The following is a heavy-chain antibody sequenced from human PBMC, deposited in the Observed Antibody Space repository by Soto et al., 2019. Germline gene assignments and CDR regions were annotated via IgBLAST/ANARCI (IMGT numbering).Heavy chain of an antibody. CDR2: TYYRSKWYN. D-gene: IGHD3-10*01. Sequence: SLSLTCAISGDSVSSNSAAWNWIRLSPSRGLEWLGETYYRSKWYNHYAVSVKSRITLRSDTSKNEFSLHLNSVTPEDTGVYFCATTRYYYGSGSYFDFWGQGTPVTVSS. CDR3: ATTRYYYGSGSYFDF. CDR1: GDSVSSNSAA. J-gene: IGHJ4*02. V-gene: IGHV6-1*01.